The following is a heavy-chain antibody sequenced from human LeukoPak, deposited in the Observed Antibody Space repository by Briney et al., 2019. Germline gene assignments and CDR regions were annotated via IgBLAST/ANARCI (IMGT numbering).Heavy chain of an antibody. D-gene: IGHD1-1*01. CDR3: AREEAGIDP. CDR2: IYYTGNT. Sequence: SETLSLTCTVSGVSISSSNSYWGWIRQPPGKGLEWIGSIYYTGNTYYNPSLKSRVTISVDTSKNQFSLKLSSVTAADTAVYYCAREEAGIDPWGQGTLVTVSS. CDR1: GVSISSSNSY. J-gene: IGHJ5*02. V-gene: IGHV4-39*07.